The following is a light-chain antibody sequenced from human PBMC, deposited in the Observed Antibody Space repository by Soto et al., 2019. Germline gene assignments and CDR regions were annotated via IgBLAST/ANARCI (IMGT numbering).Light chain of an antibody. CDR2: EVS. Sequence: QSALTQPASVSGSPGQSITISCTGTSSDVGGYNYVSWYEQYPGKAPKLLISEVSNRPSGVSNRFSGSKSGNTASLTISGLQAEDEANSVCISYTDVSGPYVFGTGTKLTVL. CDR1: SSDVGGYNY. J-gene: IGLJ1*01. V-gene: IGLV2-14*01. CDR3: ISYTDVSGPYV.